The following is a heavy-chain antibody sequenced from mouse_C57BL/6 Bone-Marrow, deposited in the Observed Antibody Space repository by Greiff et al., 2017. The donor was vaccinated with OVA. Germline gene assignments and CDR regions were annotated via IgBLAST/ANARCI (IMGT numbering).Heavy chain of an antibody. D-gene: IGHD1-1*01. CDR2: ISNGGGST. CDR3: ARHYYGSRGPYFDV. V-gene: IGHV5-12*01. J-gene: IGHJ1*03. CDR1: GFTFSDYY. Sequence: EVKVVESGGGLVQPGGSLKLSCAASGFTFSDYYMYWVRQTPEKRLEWVGYISNGGGSTYYPDTVKGRFTISRDKAKNTLYLQMSRLKSEDTAMYYCARHYYGSRGPYFDVWGTGTTVTVSS.